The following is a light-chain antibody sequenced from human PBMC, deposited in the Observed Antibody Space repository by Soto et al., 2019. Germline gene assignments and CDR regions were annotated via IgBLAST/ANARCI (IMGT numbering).Light chain of an antibody. CDR3: QHTYTSPPWT. Sequence: DIQMTQSPSSVSASAGDRVTISCRASQSISRYLNWYQQKPGKAPKLLIYAASNLQGGVPSRFSGSGSETDFTLTISSLQPEDFATYYCQHTYTSPPWTFGQGTKVDIK. CDR2: AAS. CDR1: QSISRY. J-gene: IGKJ1*01. V-gene: IGKV1-39*01.